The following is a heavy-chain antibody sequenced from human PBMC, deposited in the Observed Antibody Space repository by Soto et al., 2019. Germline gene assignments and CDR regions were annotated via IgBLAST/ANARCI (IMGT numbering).Heavy chain of an antibody. CDR3: ARDPLPNSSGWQTYYYYGMDV. Sequence: ASVKVSCKASGYTFTSYGISWVRQAPGQGLEWMGWISAYNGNTNYAQKLQGRVTMTADTSTSTAYMELRSLRSDDTAVYYCARDPLPNSSGWQTYYYYGMDVWGQGTTVTVSS. V-gene: IGHV1-18*01. CDR1: GYTFTSYG. D-gene: IGHD6-19*01. CDR2: ISAYNGNT. J-gene: IGHJ6*02.